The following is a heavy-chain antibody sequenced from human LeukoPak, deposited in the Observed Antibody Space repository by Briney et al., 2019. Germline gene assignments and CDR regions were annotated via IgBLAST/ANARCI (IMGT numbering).Heavy chain of an antibody. J-gene: IGHJ4*02. D-gene: IGHD1-26*01. Sequence: GGSLRLSCAASGFTVSSNYMSWVRQAPGKGLEWVSVIYSGGSTYYADSVKGRFTISRDNARNSLYLQMNGLRAEDTAVYYCARGEGIVGATTRYWGQGTLVTVSS. CDR1: GFTVSSNY. CDR2: IYSGGST. CDR3: ARGEGIVGATTRY. V-gene: IGHV3-53*01.